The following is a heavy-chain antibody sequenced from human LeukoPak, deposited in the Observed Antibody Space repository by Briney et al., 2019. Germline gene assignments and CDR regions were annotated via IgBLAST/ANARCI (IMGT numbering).Heavy chain of an antibody. CDR3: ARSRAGYCSGGSCYPYDY. V-gene: IGHV4-34*01. CDR2: INHSGST. J-gene: IGHJ4*02. CDR1: GGSFSGYY. D-gene: IGHD2-15*01. Sequence: SETLSLTCAVYGGSFSGYYWSWIRQPPGKGLEWIGEINHSGSTNYNPSLKSRVTISVDTSKNQFSLKLSSVTAADTAVYYCARSRAGYCSGGSCYPYDYWGQGTPVTVSS.